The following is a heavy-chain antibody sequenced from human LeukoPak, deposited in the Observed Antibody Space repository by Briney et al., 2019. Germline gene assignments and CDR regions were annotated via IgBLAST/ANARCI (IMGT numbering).Heavy chain of an antibody. CDR2: THYTGGT. V-gene: IGHV4-31*03. CDR1: GGSLTSVAYY. Sequence: SETLSLTCTVSGGSLTSVAYYWSWIRQHPGRGLEWIGYTHYTGGTYYNPSLMRRVLISVDASKNQFSLNLNSVTAADTAVYFCYGSGYWGQGTLVTVSS. D-gene: IGHD3-10*01. J-gene: IGHJ4*02. CDR3: YGSGY.